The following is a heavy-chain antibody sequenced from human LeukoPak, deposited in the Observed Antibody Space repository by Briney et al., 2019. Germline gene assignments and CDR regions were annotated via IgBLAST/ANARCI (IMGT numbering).Heavy chain of an antibody. J-gene: IGHJ3*02. CDR1: GGSISSYY. CDR2: IYYSGST. V-gene: IGHV4-59*01. CDR3: ARAPMVRGAIGAFDI. D-gene: IGHD3-10*01. Sequence: PSETLSLTCTVSGGSISSYYWSWIRQPPGKGLEWIGYIYYSGSTNYNPSLKGRVTISVDTSKNQFSLKLSSVTAADTAVYYCARAPMVRGAIGAFDIWGQGTMVTVSS.